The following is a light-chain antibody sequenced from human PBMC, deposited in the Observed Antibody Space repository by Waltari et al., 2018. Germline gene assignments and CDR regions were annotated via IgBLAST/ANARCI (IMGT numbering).Light chain of an antibody. Sequence: QAVVTYEPSLTLSPGAPVPSTCPHSPGAATRGKYPYWFQQKPGQAPRTLIYDTTNKHAWTPARFSGSLLGDKAALTLSGAEPEDEAEYYCFLSYSGAGVFGGGTKLTVV. CDR1: PGAATRGKY. CDR2: DTT. J-gene: IGLJ2*01. CDR3: FLSYSGAGV. V-gene: IGLV7-46*01.